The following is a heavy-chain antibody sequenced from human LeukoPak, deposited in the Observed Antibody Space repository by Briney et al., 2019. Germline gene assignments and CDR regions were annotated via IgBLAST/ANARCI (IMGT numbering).Heavy chain of an antibody. J-gene: IGHJ6*03. V-gene: IGHV4-30-2*03. CDR1: GGSISSGSYY. CDR3: ARPHYDSSGYHGYYYYMDV. CDR2: IYYSGST. D-gene: IGHD3-22*01. Sequence: SQTLSLTCTVSGGSISSGSYYWSWIRQPAGKGLEWIGSIYYSGSTYYNPSLKSRVTISVDTSKNQFSLKLSSVTAADTAVYYCARPHYDSSGYHGYYYYMDVWGKGTTVTVSS.